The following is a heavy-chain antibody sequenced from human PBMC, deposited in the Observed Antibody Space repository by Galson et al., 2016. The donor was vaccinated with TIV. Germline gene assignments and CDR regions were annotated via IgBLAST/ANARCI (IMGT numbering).Heavy chain of an antibody. V-gene: IGHV1-3*01. Sequence: SVKVSCKASGYTFTTYGTHWVRQAPGHRLEWMGWINAGDGSTKYTQNFQGRLSITTDTPATTAYMELSSLRSEDTAVYFCARGSSWSPFYWMDVWGQGTTVIVSS. CDR2: INAGDGST. CDR1: GYTFTTYG. J-gene: IGHJ6*02. D-gene: IGHD6-13*01. CDR3: ARGSSWSPFYWMDV.